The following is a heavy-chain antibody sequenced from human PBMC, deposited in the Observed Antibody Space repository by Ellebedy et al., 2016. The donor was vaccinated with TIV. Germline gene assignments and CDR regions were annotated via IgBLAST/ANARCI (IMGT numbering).Heavy chain of an antibody. CDR3: AKEQYYDSSGYKYYFDY. J-gene: IGHJ4*02. V-gene: IGHV3-23*01. Sequence: PGGSLRLSCAASGFIFSSYDMRWVRRAPGKGLEWVSGISGSGGSTYYADSVKGRFTISIDNSKNTLYLQMNSLRAEDTAVYYCAKEQYYDSSGYKYYFDYWGQGTLVTVSS. D-gene: IGHD3-22*01. CDR1: GFIFSSYD. CDR2: ISGSGGST.